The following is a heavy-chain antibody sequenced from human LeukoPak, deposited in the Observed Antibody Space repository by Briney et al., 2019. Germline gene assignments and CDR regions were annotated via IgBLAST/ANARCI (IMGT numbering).Heavy chain of an antibody. D-gene: IGHD2-21*02. V-gene: IGHV1-18*04. CDR2: ISAYNGNT. CDR1: XYTFXSYG. J-gene: IGHJ4*02. CDR3: ARGGEGGDLIDY. Sequence: SCKXSXYTFXSYGXSWVRQAPGQGLXWMGWISAYNGNTNYAQKLQGRVTMTTDTSTSTAYMELRSLRSDDTAVYYCARGGEGGDLIDYWGQGTLVTVSS.